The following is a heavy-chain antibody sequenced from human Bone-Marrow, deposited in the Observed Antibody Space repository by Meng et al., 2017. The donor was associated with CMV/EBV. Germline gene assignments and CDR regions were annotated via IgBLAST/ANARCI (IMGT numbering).Heavy chain of an antibody. CDR1: GFTFSSYW. Sequence: GESLKISCAASGFTFSSYWMSWDRQAPGKGLEWVSSISSSGSSTYYADSVKGRFTISRDNSKNTLYLQMNSLRAEDADVYSCACVVCDYWSAKYIGGAMDVWGQGTTVTVSS. CDR3: ACVVCDYWSAKYIGGAMDV. D-gene: IGHD3-3*01. J-gene: IGHJ6*02. CDR2: ISSSGSST. V-gene: IGHV3-23*01.